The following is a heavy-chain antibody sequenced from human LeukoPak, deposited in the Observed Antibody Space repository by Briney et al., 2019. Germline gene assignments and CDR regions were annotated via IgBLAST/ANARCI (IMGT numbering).Heavy chain of an antibody. CDR3: ARERPLDTVVSQDF. V-gene: IGHV4-30-2*01. CDR2: IYHSGST. Sequence: SQTLSLTCTVSGGSISSGGYYWSWIRQPPGKGLEWIGYIYHSGSTFYNPSLKSRVTISVDRSKNQFSLKLSSVTAADTAVYYCARERPLDTVVSQDFWGQGTLVIVSS. CDR1: GGSISSGGYY. J-gene: IGHJ4*02. D-gene: IGHD4-23*01.